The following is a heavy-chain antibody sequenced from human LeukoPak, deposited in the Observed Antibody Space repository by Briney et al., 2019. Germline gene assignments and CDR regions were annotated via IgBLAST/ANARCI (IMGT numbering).Heavy chain of an antibody. J-gene: IGHJ3*02. CDR2: ISSSSTI. V-gene: IGHV3-48*01. CDR1: GFTFSSYS. CDR3: ARGSVVVITANDAFDI. D-gene: IGHD3-22*01. Sequence: PGGSLRLSCAASGFTFSSYSMNWVRQAPGKGLEWVSYISSSSTIYYADSVKGRFTISRDNAKNSLYLQMNSLRAEDTAVYYCARGSVVVITANDAFDIWGQGTMVTVSS.